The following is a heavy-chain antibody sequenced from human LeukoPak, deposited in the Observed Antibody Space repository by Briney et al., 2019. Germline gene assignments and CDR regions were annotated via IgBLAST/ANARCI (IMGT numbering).Heavy chain of an antibody. D-gene: IGHD3-3*01. CDR3: ARHEHLHYYGLWFDP. CDR2: IYSSGST. V-gene: IGHV4-39*01. CDR1: GGSISTSSYY. J-gene: IGHJ5*02. Sequence: SETLSLTCTVSGGSISTSSYYWGWIRQPPGKGLEWIGSIYSSGSTYYNPSLKSRLTISVDTSKNQFSLKLTSVTAADTAVYYCARHEHLHYYGLWFDPWGQGTLVTVSS.